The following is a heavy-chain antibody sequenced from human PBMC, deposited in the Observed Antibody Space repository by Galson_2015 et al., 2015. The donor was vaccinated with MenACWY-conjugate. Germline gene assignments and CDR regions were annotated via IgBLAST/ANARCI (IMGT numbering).Heavy chain of an antibody. J-gene: IGHJ4*02. CDR2: ISGSGSNT. CDR1: GFTFSSYG. CDR3: AKGSGSAPWYNLDY. V-gene: IGHV3-23*01. D-gene: IGHD1-1*01. Sequence: SPRLSCAASGFTFSSYGVTWVRQAPGKGLEWASAISGSGSNTYYADSVKGRLTLSRDNSKNTVYLQLSSLRAEDTAIYYCAKGSGSAPWYNLDYWGQGTQVTVSS.